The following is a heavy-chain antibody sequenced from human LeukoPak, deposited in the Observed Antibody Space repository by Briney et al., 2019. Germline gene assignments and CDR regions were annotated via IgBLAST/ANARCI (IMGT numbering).Heavy chain of an antibody. CDR3: ARDGSRDGYAGFDY. V-gene: IGHV3-7*01. D-gene: IGHD5-24*01. J-gene: IGHJ4*02. Sequence: VGSLRLSCAASGFTFSSYWMNWVRQAPGKGLEWVANIKLDGSEKYYVDSVKGRFTISRDNAKNSLYLQMNSLRAEDTAVYYCARDGSRDGYAGFDYWGQGTLVTVSS. CDR2: IKLDGSEK. CDR1: GFTFSSYW.